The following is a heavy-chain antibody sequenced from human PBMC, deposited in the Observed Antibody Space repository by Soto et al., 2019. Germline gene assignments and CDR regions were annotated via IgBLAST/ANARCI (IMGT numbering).Heavy chain of an antibody. Sequence: QVQLVESGGGVVQPGRSLRLSCAASGFTFSSYAMHWVRQAPGKGLEWVAAMSFDGYDKYYADSVKGRFTISRDNSMDTLYLQMTSLRAEDTAVYYCARDLKKVIRGIDYWGQGTLVTDSS. CDR2: MSFDGYDK. D-gene: IGHD2-21*01. V-gene: IGHV3-30-3*01. CDR1: GFTFSSYA. J-gene: IGHJ4*02. CDR3: ARDLKKVIRGIDY.